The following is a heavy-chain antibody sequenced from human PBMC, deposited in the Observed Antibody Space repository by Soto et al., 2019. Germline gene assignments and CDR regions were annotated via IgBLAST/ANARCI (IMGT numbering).Heavy chain of an antibody. J-gene: IGHJ5*02. CDR3: ARGRQYDVWSGSLFDP. CDR1: GYTFTSYD. V-gene: IGHV1-8*01. D-gene: IGHD3-3*01. Sequence: VKVSCKASGYTFTSYDINWVRQATGQGLEWMGWMNPNSGNTGYAQKFQGRVTMTRNTSISTAYMELSSLRSEDTAVYYCARGRQYDVWSGSLFDPWGQGTLVTVSS. CDR2: MNPNSGNT.